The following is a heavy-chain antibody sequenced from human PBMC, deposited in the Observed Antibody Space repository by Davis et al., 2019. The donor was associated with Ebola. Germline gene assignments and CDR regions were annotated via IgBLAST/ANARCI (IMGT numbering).Heavy chain of an antibody. J-gene: IGHJ6*03. Sequence: GESLKISCAASGFIFTNYAMTWVRQAPGKGLEWVSAISGSGGSTYYADSVKGRFTISRDNSKNTLYLQMNSLRAEDTAVYYCAKDALIVLMVYAPRYMDVWGKGTTVTVSS. CDR1: GFIFTNYA. CDR2: ISGSGGST. CDR3: AKDALIVLMVYAPRYMDV. V-gene: IGHV3-23*01. D-gene: IGHD2-8*01.